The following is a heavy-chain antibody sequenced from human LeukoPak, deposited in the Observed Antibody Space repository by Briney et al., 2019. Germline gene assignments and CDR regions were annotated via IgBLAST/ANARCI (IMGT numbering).Heavy chain of an antibody. CDR2: INHSGST. CDR3: ARVKYYDFWSGYSYWFDP. J-gene: IGHJ5*02. V-gene: IGHV4-34*01. Sequence: PSETLSLTCAVYGGSFRGYYWSRIRQPPGKGLEWIGEINHSGSTNYNPSLKSRVTISVDTSKNQFSLKLSSVTAADTAVYYCARVKYYDFWSGYSYWFDPWGEGTLVTVSS. CDR1: GGSFRGYY. D-gene: IGHD3-3*01.